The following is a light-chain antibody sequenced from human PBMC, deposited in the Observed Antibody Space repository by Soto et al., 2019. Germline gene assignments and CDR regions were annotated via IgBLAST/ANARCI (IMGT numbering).Light chain of an antibody. CDR1: QSVSSRS. V-gene: IGKV3-20*01. Sequence: EIVLTQSPGTLSLSPGERATLSCRASQSVSSRSLAWYQQKPGQAPRLLISGASTRATGFPDRFSGSGSGTDFTLTISRLEPEDVAVYYCQQYGNSRWTFGQGTKVEIK. CDR3: QQYGNSRWT. CDR2: GAS. J-gene: IGKJ1*01.